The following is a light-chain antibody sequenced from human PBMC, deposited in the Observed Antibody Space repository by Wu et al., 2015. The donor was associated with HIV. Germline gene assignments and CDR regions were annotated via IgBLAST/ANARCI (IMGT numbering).Light chain of an antibody. V-gene: IGKV3-11*01. CDR2: DVV. CDR3: QQRDGWPLT. J-gene: IGKJ4*01. Sequence: VLTQSPGTLSLSSGQRATLSCRASQNITKYLAWYQQRLGQPPRLLIYDVVNRATGIPIRFTGSGSATDFHLTISSLQPEDSAVYYCQQRDGWPLT. CDR1: QNITKY.